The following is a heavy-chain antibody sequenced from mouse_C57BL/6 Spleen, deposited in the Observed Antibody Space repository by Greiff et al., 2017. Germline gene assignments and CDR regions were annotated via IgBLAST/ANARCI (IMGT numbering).Heavy chain of an antibody. J-gene: IGHJ4*01. D-gene: IGHD2-3*01. CDR3: AKKGDDGYFYAMDY. CDR1: GFSLTSYG. CDR2: IWRGGST. V-gene: IGHV2-5*01. Sequence: VQLQESGPGLVQPSQSLSITCTVSGFSLTSYGLHWVRQSPGKGLEWLGVIWRGGSTDYNAAFMSRLSITKDNSKSQVFFKMNSLQADDTAIYYCAKKGDDGYFYAMDYWGQGTSVTVSS.